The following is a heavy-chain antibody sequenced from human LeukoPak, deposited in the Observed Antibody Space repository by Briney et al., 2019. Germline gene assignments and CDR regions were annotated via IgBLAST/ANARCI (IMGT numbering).Heavy chain of an antibody. CDR1: GGSFSGYY. D-gene: IGHD3-3*01. CDR2: INHSGST. CDR3: ARCGKKNYDFWSGHYYYYYMDV. Sequence: SETLSLTCAVYGGSFSGYYWGWIRQPPGKGLEWIGEINHSGSTNYNPSLKSRVTISVDTSKNQFSLKLSSVTAADTAVYYCARCGKKNYDFWSGHYYYYYMDVWGKGTTVTVSS. J-gene: IGHJ6*03. V-gene: IGHV4-34*01.